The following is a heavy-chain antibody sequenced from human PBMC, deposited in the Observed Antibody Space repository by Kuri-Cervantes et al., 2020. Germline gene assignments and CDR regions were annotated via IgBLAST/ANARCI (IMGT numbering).Heavy chain of an antibody. J-gene: IGHJ5*02. CDR1: GYTFTSYA. CDR3: ARGNSGYYPNWFDP. D-gene: IGHD3-22*01. V-gene: IGHV1-3*02. Sequence: ASVKVSCKASGYTFTSYAMHWVRQAPGQRLEWMGWSNAGNGNTKYSQEFQGRVTITRDTSASTAYMELSSLRAEDTAVYYCARGNSGYYPNWFDPWGQGTLVTVSS. CDR2: SNAGNGNT.